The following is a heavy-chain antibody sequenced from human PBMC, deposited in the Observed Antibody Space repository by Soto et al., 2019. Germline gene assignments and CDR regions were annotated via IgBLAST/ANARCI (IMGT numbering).Heavy chain of an antibody. J-gene: IGHJ4*02. CDR1: GGSISSGGYS. V-gene: IGHV4-30-2*01. CDR3: ARGNTMVRGPNFDY. D-gene: IGHD3-10*01. CDR2: IYHSGST. Sequence: SETLSLTCAVSGGSISSGGYSWSWLRQPPGQGLEWIGYIYHSGSTYYNPSLKSRVTISVDRSKNQFSQKRSSVTAAETAVYYCARGNTMVRGPNFDYWGQGTLVTVSS.